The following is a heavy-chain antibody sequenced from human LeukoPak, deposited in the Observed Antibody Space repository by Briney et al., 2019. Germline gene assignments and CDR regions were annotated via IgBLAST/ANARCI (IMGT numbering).Heavy chain of an antibody. CDR1: GFTFDDYA. J-gene: IGHJ3*02. CDR3: AKGCSSGWLDAFDI. Sequence: GGSLRLSCAASGFTFDDYAMHWVRQAPGKGLEWASGISWNSGSIGYADSVKGRFTISRDNAKNSLYLQMNSLRAEDTALYYCAKGCSSGWLDAFDIWGQGTMVTVSS. D-gene: IGHD6-19*01. CDR2: ISWNSGSI. V-gene: IGHV3-9*01.